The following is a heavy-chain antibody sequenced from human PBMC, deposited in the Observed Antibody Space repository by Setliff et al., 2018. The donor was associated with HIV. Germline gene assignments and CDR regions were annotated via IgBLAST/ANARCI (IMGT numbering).Heavy chain of an antibody. CDR2: IYYSGST. CDR3: ARDRSSGRGYYYYYMDV. V-gene: IGHV4-61*01. Sequence: SETLSLTCSFSGGSITSGCYYWSWIRQHPGKGLEWIGYIYYSGSTNYNPSLKSRVTISVDTSKNQFSLKLSSVTAADTAVYYCARDRSSGRGYYYYYMDVWGKGTTVTVSS. J-gene: IGHJ6*03. D-gene: IGHD6-19*01. CDR1: GGSITSGCYY.